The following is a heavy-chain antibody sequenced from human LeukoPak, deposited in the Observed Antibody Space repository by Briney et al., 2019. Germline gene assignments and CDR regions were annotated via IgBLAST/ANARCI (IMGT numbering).Heavy chain of an antibody. CDR2: IRNDGSNE. Sequence: PGGSQRLSCAASGFTFSDYGMHWVRQAPGKGLEWVAFIRNDGSNEYYPDSVKGRFTISRDNSRNTLYLQMNSLRPEDTAVYYCAKGGSASHNWFDPWGQGTLVTVSS. CDR1: GFTFSDYG. D-gene: IGHD2-15*01. CDR3: AKGGSASHNWFDP. V-gene: IGHV3-30*02. J-gene: IGHJ5*02.